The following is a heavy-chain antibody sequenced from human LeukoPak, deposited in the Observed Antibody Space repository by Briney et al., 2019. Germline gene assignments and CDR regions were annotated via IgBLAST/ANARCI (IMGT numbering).Heavy chain of an antibody. CDR3: AKDPYAILTGYRYYFDY. CDR2: ISGSGGST. CDR1: GFTFRSYA. Sequence: PGGSLRLSCAASGFTFRSYAMSWVRQAPGKGLEWVSAISGSGGSTYYADSVKGRVTISRDNSKNTLYLQMNSLRAEDTAVYYCAKDPYAILTGYRYYFDYWGQGTLVTVSS. D-gene: IGHD3-9*01. V-gene: IGHV3-23*01. J-gene: IGHJ4*02.